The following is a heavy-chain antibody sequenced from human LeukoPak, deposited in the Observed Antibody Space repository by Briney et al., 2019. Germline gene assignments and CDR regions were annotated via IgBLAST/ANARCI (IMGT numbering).Heavy chain of an antibody. V-gene: IGHV1-8*02. CDR1: GYTFTSYD. CDR3: ARDHIEYSYGFTHRATSHI. J-gene: IGHJ3*02. Sequence: ASVKVSCKASGYTFTSYDINWVRQATGQGLEWMGWMNPNSGNTGYAQKLQGRVTMTRDTFTSTASMEVRSLRSDDTAVYFCARDHIEYSYGFTHRATSHIWGQGTMVTVSS. D-gene: IGHD5-18*01. CDR2: MNPNSGNT.